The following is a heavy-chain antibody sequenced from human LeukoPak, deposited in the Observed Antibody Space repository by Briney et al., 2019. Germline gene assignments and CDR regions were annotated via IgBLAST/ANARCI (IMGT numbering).Heavy chain of an antibody. CDR1: GGAITSDY. D-gene: IGHD1-26*01. CDR3: ARHIVGGNFDS. CDR2: VFHTGVT. Sequence: PSETLSLTRTVSGGAITSDYWSWIRQSPEMGLEWIGYVFHTGVTNYNPSLRGRVIISLAASKTQFSLTLTSVTAADTALYYCARHIVGGNFDSWGPGKFVTVSS. J-gene: IGHJ4*02. V-gene: IGHV4-59*08.